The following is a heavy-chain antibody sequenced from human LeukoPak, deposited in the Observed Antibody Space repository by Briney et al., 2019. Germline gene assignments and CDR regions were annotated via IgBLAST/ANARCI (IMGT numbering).Heavy chain of an antibody. CDR3: ARLRRQWLVRYFDY. D-gene: IGHD6-19*01. J-gene: IGHJ4*02. CDR1: GGSISSYY. V-gene: IGHV4-59*01. CDR2: IYYSGST. Sequence: PETLSLTCTVCGGSISSYYWSLIRQPPGKGLEWIGYIYYSGSTNYNPSLKSRVTISVDTSKNQFSLKLSSVTAADTAVYYCARLRRQWLVRYFDYWGQGTLVTVSS.